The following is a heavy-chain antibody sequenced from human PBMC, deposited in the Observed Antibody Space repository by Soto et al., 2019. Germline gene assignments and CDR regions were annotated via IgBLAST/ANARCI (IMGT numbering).Heavy chain of an antibody. V-gene: IGHV4-34*01. D-gene: IGHD7-27*01. J-gene: IGHJ4*02. CDR3: ARGWGRIFDY. CDR1: GGFFSDYY. CDR2: INHSGST. Sequence: QVQLQQWGAVLLNPSETLSLTGAVDGGFFSDYYRNWIRQPPGKGLEWIGEINHSGSTNYNPSLKSRVTLSVDTSKNQFSLKLSSVTAADTAVYYCARGWGRIFDYWGQGTLVTVSS.